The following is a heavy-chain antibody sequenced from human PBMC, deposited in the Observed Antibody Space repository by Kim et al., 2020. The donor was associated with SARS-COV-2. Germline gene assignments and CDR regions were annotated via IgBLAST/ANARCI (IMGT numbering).Heavy chain of an antibody. V-gene: IGHV4-4*06. D-gene: IGHD3-10*01. Sequence: YHPSLKGRVTMSVDTSKNPFSLKLSSVNAADTAVYYCARDTPTPRGTFDIWGRGTMVTVSS. CDR3: ARDTPTPRGTFDI. J-gene: IGHJ3*02.